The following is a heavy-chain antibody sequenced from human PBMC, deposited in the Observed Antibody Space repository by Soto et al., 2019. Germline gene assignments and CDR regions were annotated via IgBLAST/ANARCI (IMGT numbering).Heavy chain of an antibody. CDR3: AKGYGWDYLDY. CDR1: GFTFGSYG. D-gene: IGHD4-17*01. Sequence: GGSLRLSCEAPGFTFGSYGMTWVRQGPGKGLEWVSLIGADGGTTYTAEAVRGRFTIARDNSRNSLYLQMDNLRVEDTAVYYCAKGYGWDYLDYWGQGALVTVSS. CDR2: IGADGGTT. V-gene: IGHV3-23*01. J-gene: IGHJ4*02.